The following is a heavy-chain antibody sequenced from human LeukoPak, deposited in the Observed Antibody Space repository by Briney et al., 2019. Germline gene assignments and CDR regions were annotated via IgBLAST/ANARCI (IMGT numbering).Heavy chain of an antibody. CDR3: ARVYYGSGSLYYFDF. CDR1: GGSFSGHS. V-gene: IGHV4-34*01. J-gene: IGHJ4*02. Sequence: SETLSLTCAVYGGSFSGHSWSWIRQAPGKGLEWIGEISHTGTINYNPSLKSRVTISADTSKNQFSLRLSSVTAADTALYYCARVYYGSGSLYYFDFWGQGTLVTVSS. CDR2: ISHTGTI. D-gene: IGHD3-10*01.